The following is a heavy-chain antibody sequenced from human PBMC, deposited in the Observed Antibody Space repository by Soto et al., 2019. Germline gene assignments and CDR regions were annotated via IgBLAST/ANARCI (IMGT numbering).Heavy chain of an antibody. J-gene: IGHJ5*02. CDR1: GGSFGSSAYY. CDR2: INYSGTT. D-gene: IGHD6-6*01. CDR3: SRRVPEGFDP. V-gene: IGHV4-39*02. Sequence: SETLSLTCAVSGGSFGSSAYYWGWIRQAPGKGLEWIGSINYSGTTYYNPSLKSRVTISVDTSKNHFSLKLSSVTAADTALYYCSRRVPEGFDPWGQGTLVTVSS.